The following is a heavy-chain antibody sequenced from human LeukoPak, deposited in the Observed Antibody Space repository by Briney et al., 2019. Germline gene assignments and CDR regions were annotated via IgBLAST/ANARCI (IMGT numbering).Heavy chain of an antibody. CDR3: ARDLPDY. Sequence: PGGSLRLSCAASGFTFNNYAMSWVRQAPGKGLECVSTISNSYNTYYADSVKGRFTISRDNSKNTLYLQMNSLRAEDTAVYYCARDLPDYWGQGTLVTVSS. CDR2: ISNSYNT. J-gene: IGHJ4*02. CDR1: GFTFNNYA. V-gene: IGHV3-23*01.